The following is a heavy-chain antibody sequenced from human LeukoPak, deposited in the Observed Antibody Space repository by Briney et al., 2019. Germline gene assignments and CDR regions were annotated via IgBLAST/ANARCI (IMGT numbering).Heavy chain of an antibody. Sequence: SETLSLTCAVYGGSFSAYYWNWIRQPPGKELEWSGEINHFGSANYNPSLKSRVTVSGDTSKNQFSLKVNSVTAADTAIYYCARGYRAHQTFYSYHYFDYWAQGTLVTVSS. CDR3: ARGYRAHQTFYSYHYFDY. V-gene: IGHV4-34*01. J-gene: IGHJ4*02. CDR1: GGSFSAYY. CDR2: INHFGSA. D-gene: IGHD5-18*01.